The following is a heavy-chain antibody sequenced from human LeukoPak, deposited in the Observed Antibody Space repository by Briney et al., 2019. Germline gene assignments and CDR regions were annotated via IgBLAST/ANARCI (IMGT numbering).Heavy chain of an antibody. J-gene: IGHJ3*02. CDR1: GFTFNSYA. Sequence: GGSLRLSCAASGFTFNSYAMHWVRQAPGKGLEWVAVISYDGSNKYYADSVKGRFTISRDNSKNTLYLQMNSLRAEDTAVYYCARERSYYDSSGYYMPDAFDIWGQGTMVTVSS. V-gene: IGHV3-30-3*01. CDR2: ISYDGSNK. CDR3: ARERSYYDSSGYYMPDAFDI. D-gene: IGHD3-22*01.